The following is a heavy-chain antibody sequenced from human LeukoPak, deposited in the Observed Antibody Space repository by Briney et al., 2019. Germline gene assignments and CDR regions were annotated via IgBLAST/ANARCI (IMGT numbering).Heavy chain of an antibody. V-gene: IGHV3-30*04. Sequence: GGSLRLSCAASGFTFSRNALHWVRQAPGKGLEWVAVISYDGSNKYYADSVKGRFTISRDNSNNTLYVQMNSLRAEDTAVYCCARAFDRYFFDYWGQGTLVTVSS. CDR1: GFTFSRNA. CDR3: ARAFDRYFFDY. CDR2: ISYDGSNK. D-gene: IGHD3-9*01. J-gene: IGHJ4*02.